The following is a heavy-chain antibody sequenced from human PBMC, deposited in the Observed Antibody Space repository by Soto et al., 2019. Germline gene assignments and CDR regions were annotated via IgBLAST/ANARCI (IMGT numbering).Heavy chain of an antibody. D-gene: IGHD4-17*01. Sequence: PGGSLRLSCAASGFTFSSYSMNWVRQAPGKGLEWVSSISSSSSYIYYADSVKGRFTISRDNAKNSLYLQMNSLRAEDTAVYYCARAGDYGGNSDWFDPWGQGTLVPVSS. CDR3: ARAGDYGGNSDWFDP. J-gene: IGHJ5*02. CDR2: ISSSSSYI. V-gene: IGHV3-21*01. CDR1: GFTFSSYS.